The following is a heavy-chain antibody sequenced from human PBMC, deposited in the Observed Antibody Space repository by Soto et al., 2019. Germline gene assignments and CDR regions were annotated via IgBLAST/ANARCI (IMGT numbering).Heavy chain of an antibody. CDR1: GFTFSNAW. D-gene: IGHD3-3*01. Sequence: VQLVESGGGLVKPGGSLRLSCAASGFTFSNAWMSWVRQAPGKGLEWVGRIKSKTDGGTTDYAAPVKGRFTISRDDSKNTLYLQMNSLKTEDTAVYYCTTGATYYDFWSGYYTRAFDIWGQGTMVTVSS. CDR3: TTGATYYDFWSGYYTRAFDI. CDR2: IKSKTDGGTT. V-gene: IGHV3-15*01. J-gene: IGHJ3*02.